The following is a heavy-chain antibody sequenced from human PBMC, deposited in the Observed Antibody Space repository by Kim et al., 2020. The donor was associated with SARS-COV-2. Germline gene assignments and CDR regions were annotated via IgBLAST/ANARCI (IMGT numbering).Heavy chain of an antibody. CDR1: GFTFNKYD. CDR2: ASYGGANN. D-gene: IGHD2-21*01. Sequence: GGSLRLSCAASGFTFNKYDMHWVRQAPGKGLEWVAVASYGGANNYYADSVKGRFTISRDRSTETLYLQMNSLRAEDTATYYCAKDTRGAYCGEYGSEFDHGGQGTVVPVSS. V-gene: IGHV3-30*18. J-gene: IGHJ5*02. CDR3: AKDTRGAYCGEYGSEFDH.